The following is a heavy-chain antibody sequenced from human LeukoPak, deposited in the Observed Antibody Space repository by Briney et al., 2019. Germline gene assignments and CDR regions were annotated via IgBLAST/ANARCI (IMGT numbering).Heavy chain of an antibody. CDR3: ASRFLEWFDAPYNFDY. D-gene: IGHD3-3*01. CDR2: IYYSGST. CDR1: GGSISSYY. J-gene: IGHJ4*02. Sequence: PSETLSLTCTVSGGSISSYYWSWIRQPPGKGLEWIGYIYYSGSTNYNPSLKSRVTISVDTSKNQFSLKLSSVTAADTAVYYCASRFLEWFDAPYNFDYWGQGTLVTVSS. V-gene: IGHV4-59*08.